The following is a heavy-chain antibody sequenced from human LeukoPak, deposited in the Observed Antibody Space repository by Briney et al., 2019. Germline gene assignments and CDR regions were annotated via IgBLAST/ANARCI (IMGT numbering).Heavy chain of an antibody. Sequence: SETLSLTWAVYGETFIHNFWTWIRQPPGKGLEWIGQINHSGSTYYNPSLKSRVTILVDTSKNQFSLKLTSVTAADTAVYYCARAMPYFYGSIAVPGTIDYWGQGILVTVSS. CDR3: ARAMPYFYGSIAVPGTIDY. CDR1: GETFIHNF. J-gene: IGHJ4*02. CDR2: INHSGST. D-gene: IGHD6-19*01. V-gene: IGHV4-34*01.